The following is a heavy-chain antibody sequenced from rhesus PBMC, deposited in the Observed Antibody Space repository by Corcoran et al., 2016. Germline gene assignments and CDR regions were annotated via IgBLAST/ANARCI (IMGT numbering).Heavy chain of an antibody. CDR3: ARKRFGTGYYPCYGLES. D-gene: IGHD3-3*01. CDR2: IYGGGGGT. V-gene: IGHV4-160*01. J-gene: IGHJ6*01. Sequence: QVQLQESGPGLLKPSETLSLTCAVSGGSISSNYWSWIRQHPRKGLAWIGRIYGGGGGTHYNTALKSRVTISTGTSKNEFSLKLSSVTAADTAGYYWARKRFGTGYYPCYGLESWGQGVCVTVSS. CDR1: GGSISSNY.